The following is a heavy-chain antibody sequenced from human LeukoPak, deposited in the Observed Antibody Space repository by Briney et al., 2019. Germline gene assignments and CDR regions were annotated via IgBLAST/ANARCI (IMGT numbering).Heavy chain of an antibody. CDR1: GGSISSYY. CDR3: ARGADSSGYYSIFYFDY. Sequence: SETLSLTCTVSGGSISSYYWNWIRQPPGKGLEWIGYIYYSGSTNYHPSLKSRVTISVDTSKNQFSLKLSSVIAADTAVYYCARGADSSGYYSIFYFDYWGQGTLVTVSS. CDR2: IYYSGST. D-gene: IGHD3-22*01. V-gene: IGHV4-59*01. J-gene: IGHJ4*02.